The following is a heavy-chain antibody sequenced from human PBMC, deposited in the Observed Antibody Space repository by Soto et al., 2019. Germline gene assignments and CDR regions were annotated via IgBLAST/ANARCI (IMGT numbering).Heavy chain of an antibody. V-gene: IGHV3-21*01. CDR3: ARDRYTAVAGAPDRYYYYYGMDV. Sequence: GGSLRLSCAASGFTFSSYSMNWVRQAPGKGLEWVSSISSSSSYIYYADSVKGRFTISRDNAKNSLYLQMNSLRAEDTAVYYCARDRYTAVAGAPDRYYYYYGMDVWGQGTTVTVSS. CDR1: GFTFSSYS. J-gene: IGHJ6*02. CDR2: ISSSSSYI. D-gene: IGHD1-26*01.